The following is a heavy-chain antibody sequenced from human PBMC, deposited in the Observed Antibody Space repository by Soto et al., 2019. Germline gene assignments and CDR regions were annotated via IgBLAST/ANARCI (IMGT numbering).Heavy chain of an antibody. CDR1: GFTFSSYS. V-gene: IGHV3-21*01. CDR2: ISSSSSYI. J-gene: IGHJ6*03. D-gene: IGHD6-6*01. Sequence: PGGSLRLSCAASGFTFSSYSMNWVRQAPGKGLEWVSSISSSSSYIYYADSVKGRFTISRDNAKNSLYLQMNSPRAEDTAVYYCARDFMGSSSYYDYYYMDVWGKGTTVTVSS. CDR3: ARDFMGSSSYYDYYYMDV.